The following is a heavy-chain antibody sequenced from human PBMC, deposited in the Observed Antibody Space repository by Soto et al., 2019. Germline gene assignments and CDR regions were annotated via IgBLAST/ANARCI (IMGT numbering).Heavy chain of an antibody. CDR1: GGTFSTYA. CDR3: ARGYSYTEPLFDY. CDR2: IIPMFRTA. Sequence: QVQLVQSGAEVKKPGSSVKVSCKASGGTFSTYAINWVRQAPGQGLEWMGGIIPMFRTAKYGQRFQGRVTITADESTSTAYMELNSLRSEDTAVYYCARGYSYTEPLFDYWGQGTLVTVSS. V-gene: IGHV1-69*01. D-gene: IGHD5-18*01. J-gene: IGHJ4*02.